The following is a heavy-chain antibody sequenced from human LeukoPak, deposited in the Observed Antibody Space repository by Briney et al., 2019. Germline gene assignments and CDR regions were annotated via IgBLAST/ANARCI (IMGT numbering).Heavy chain of an antibody. D-gene: IGHD3-16*01. CDR3: TTGPSYGYEW. V-gene: IGHV3-74*01. J-gene: IGHJ4*02. CDR2: IKTDGRTA. CDR1: GMTFSNHW. Sequence: GGSLRLSCAASGMTFSNHWMHWVRQAPGKGLVWVSLIKTDGRTAIYADSVKGRFTISRDNGKSTLYLQMNSLRAEDTAIYYCTTGPSYGYEWWGQGTVVTVSS.